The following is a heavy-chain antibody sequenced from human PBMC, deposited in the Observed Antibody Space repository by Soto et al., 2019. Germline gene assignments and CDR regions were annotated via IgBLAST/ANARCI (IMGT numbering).Heavy chain of an antibody. D-gene: IGHD5-18*01. CDR2: IIPIFGTA. CDR1: GGTFSSYA. J-gene: IGHJ4*02. CDR3: ARGPPIQLWTHGGDCYRFDY. Sequence: QVQLVQSGAEVKKPGSSVKVSCKASGGTFSSYAISWVRQAPGQGLEWMGGIIPIFGTANYAQKFQGRVTITADESTSTAYMELSSLRSEDTAVYYCARGPPIQLWTHGGDCYRFDYWGQGTLVTVSS. V-gene: IGHV1-69*12.